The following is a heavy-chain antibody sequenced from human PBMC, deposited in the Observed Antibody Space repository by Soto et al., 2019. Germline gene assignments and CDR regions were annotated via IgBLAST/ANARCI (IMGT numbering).Heavy chain of an antibody. CDR3: ARDRGHGYTYGIFDY. Sequence: SETLSVTCTVSGGSVSSYYWSWIRQPPGKGLDWIGNIYYTGGTTYNPSLKSRVSISMDTSKNQFSLKLSSVTAADTAVYYCARDRGHGYTYGIFDYWGQGTLVTVSS. V-gene: IGHV4-59*02. D-gene: IGHD5-18*01. CDR2: IYYTGGT. CDR1: GGSVSSYY. J-gene: IGHJ4*02.